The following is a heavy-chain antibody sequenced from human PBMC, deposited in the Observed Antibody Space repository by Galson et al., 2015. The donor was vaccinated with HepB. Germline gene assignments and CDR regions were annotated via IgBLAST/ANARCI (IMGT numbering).Heavy chain of an antibody. J-gene: IGHJ2*01. V-gene: IGHV3-21*01. Sequence: SLRLSCAASGFTFSSYSMNWVRQAPGKGLEWVSSISSSSSYIYYADSVKGRFTISRDNAKNSLYLQMNSLRAEDTAVYYCARGHPRRGDSNYWYFDLWGRGTLVTVSS. D-gene: IGHD2-21*02. CDR3: ARGHPRRGDSNYWYFDL. CDR2: ISSSSSYI. CDR1: GFTFSSYS.